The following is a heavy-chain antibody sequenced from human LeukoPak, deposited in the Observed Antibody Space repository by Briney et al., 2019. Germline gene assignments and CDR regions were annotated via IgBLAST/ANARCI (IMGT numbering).Heavy chain of an antibody. V-gene: IGHV3-30*04. CDR3: AKGTIAVDVPGVDY. Sequence: RRSLRLSCPASGFTFSSYAMHWVRHAPGKGLEWVAAISYDGSNKYYADSVKGRFTISRDNYKNTLYLQMNSLRAEDTAVYYCAKGTIAVDVPGVDYWGQGTMVTVSS. D-gene: IGHD6-19*01. J-gene: IGHJ4*02. CDR2: ISYDGSNK. CDR1: GFTFSSYA.